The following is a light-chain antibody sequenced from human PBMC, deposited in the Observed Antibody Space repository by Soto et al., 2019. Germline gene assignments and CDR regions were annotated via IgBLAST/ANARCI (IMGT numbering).Light chain of an antibody. CDR3: QQYNKWPPWT. V-gene: IGKV3-15*01. CDR2: DSS. Sequence: EMVMTQSPASLSVSQGERATLSCRASQSVSSNLSWYPQTPGQAPRLLIYDSSTRATGVPARFSGSGSGTEFTLTISSLQSEDFAVYYCQQYNKWPPWTFGQGTKVDIK. CDR1: QSVSSN. J-gene: IGKJ1*01.